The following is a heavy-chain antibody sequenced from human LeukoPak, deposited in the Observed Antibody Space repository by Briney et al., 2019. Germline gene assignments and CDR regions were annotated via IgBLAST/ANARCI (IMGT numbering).Heavy chain of an antibody. CDR2: ISYDGSNK. V-gene: IGHV3-30-3*01. CDR1: GFTVSNNY. CDR3: ARDDPAFDY. J-gene: IGHJ4*02. Sequence: PGGSLRHSCAVSGFTVSNNYMSWVRQAPGKGLEWVAVISYDGSNKYYADSVKGRFTISRDNSKNTLYLQMNSLRAEDTAVYYCARDDPAFDYWGQGTLVTVSS.